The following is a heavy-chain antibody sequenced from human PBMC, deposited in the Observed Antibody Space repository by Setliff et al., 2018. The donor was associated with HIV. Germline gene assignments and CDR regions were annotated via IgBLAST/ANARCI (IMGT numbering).Heavy chain of an antibody. J-gene: IGHJ3*02. Sequence: ASVKVSCKASGYTFSSHGITWVRQVPGQGLEWMGWISDYTGNTDYAQKFQARVTMTIDSSTTTAYMELRSLRADDTALYYCARYASYTSDWREAFDIWGQGTMVTVSS. CDR2: ISDYTGNT. V-gene: IGHV1-18*01. CDR3: ARYASYTSDWREAFDI. CDR1: GYTFSSHG. D-gene: IGHD6-19*01.